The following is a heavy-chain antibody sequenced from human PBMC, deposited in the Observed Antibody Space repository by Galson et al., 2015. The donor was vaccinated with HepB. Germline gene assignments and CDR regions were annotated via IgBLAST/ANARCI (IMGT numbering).Heavy chain of an antibody. D-gene: IGHD3-16*02. CDR2: ISTYNGNT. CDR3: ARGGHLGVLSTSDY. CDR1: GYSFTNYG. V-gene: IGHV1-18*01. J-gene: IGHJ4*02. Sequence: SVKVSCKASGYSFTNYGITWVRQAPGQGLEWMGWISTYNGNTNYAQKLQDRVTMTTDTSTNTAYVEVRSLRSDDTAVYYCARGGHLGVLSTSDYWAREPWSPSPQ.